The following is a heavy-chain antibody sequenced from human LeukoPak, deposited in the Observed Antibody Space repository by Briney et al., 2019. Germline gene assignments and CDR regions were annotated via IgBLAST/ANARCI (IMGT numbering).Heavy chain of an antibody. Sequence: GGSLRLSCAASGSTFSSYWMSWVRQAPGKGLEWVANIKQDGSEKYYVDSVKGRFTISRDNAKNSLYLQMNSLRAEDTAVYYCARECSGGSCYVDYWGQGTLVTVSS. V-gene: IGHV3-7*01. CDR1: GSTFSSYW. J-gene: IGHJ4*02. CDR3: ARECSGGSCYVDY. D-gene: IGHD2-15*01. CDR2: IKQDGSEK.